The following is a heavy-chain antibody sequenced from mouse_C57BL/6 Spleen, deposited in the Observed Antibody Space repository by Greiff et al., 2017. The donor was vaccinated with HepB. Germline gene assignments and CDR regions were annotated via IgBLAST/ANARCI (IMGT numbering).Heavy chain of an antibody. CDR3: ARSLGAYNAMDY. V-gene: IGHV7-3*01. D-gene: IGHD3-3*01. CDR1: GFTFTDYY. J-gene: IGHJ4*01. Sequence: EVQLVESGGGLVQPGGSLSLSCAASGFTFTDYYMSWVRQPPGKALEWLGFIRNKANGYTTEYSASVKGRFTISRDNSQSILYLQMNALRAEDSATYYCARSLGAYNAMDYWGQGTSVTVSS. CDR2: IRNKANGYTT.